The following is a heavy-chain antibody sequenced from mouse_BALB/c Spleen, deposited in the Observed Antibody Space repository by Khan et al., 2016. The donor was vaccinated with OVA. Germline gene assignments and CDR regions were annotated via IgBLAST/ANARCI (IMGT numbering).Heavy chain of an antibody. V-gene: IGHV14-3*02. D-gene: IGHD2-3*01. Sequence: VQLKQSGAELVKPGASVKLSCTASGFNIKDTYLHWVKQRPEQGLEWIGRIAPANGNTQYDPKFQGQATITSDTSSNTSYLQLNSLTSEDTAGYYCARPSYDPRDFEVWGAGTTVTVSS. CDR2: IAPANGNT. J-gene: IGHJ1*01. CDR1: GFNIKDTY. CDR3: ARPSYDPRDFEV.